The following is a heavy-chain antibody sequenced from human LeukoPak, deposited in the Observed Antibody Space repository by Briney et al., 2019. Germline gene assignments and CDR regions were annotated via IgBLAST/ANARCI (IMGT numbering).Heavy chain of an antibody. CDR1: GFTFSDYY. D-gene: IGHD2-15*01. V-gene: IGHV3-11*01. CDR3: ARVVVVGDPFDY. CDR2: ISSSGSTI. Sequence: VGSLRLSCAASGFTFSDYYMSWIRQAPGKGLEWVSYISSSGSTIYYADSVKGRFTISRDNAKNSLYLQMNSLRAEDTAVYYCARVVVVGDPFDYWGQGTLVTVSS. J-gene: IGHJ4*02.